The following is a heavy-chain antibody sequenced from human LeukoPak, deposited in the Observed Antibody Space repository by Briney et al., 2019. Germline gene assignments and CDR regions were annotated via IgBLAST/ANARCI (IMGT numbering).Heavy chain of an antibody. CDR2: ISSNGGST. J-gene: IGHJ6*02. V-gene: IGHV3-64D*06. CDR3: VNGWDSDVYYYYGMDV. D-gene: IGHD1-26*01. CDR1: GFTFSSYA. Sequence: GGSLRLSCAASGFTFSSYAMHWVRQAPGKGLEYVSAISSNGGSTYYADSVKGRFTISRDNSKNTLYLQMSSLRAEDTAVYYCVNGWDSDVYYYYGMDVWGQGTTVTVSS.